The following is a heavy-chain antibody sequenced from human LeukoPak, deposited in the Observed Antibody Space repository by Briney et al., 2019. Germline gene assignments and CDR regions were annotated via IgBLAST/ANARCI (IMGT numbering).Heavy chain of an antibody. CDR1: GFTFSSYS. D-gene: IGHD7-27*01. CDR3: ARDRSPGDFDY. Sequence: GGSLRLSCAASGFTFSSYSMNWVREAPGRGLEWVSYISSSSSTIYYADSVKGRFTISRDNAKNSLYLQMNSLRAEDTAVYYCARDRSPGDFDYWGQGTLFTVSS. CDR2: ISSSSSTI. V-gene: IGHV3-48*01. J-gene: IGHJ4*02.